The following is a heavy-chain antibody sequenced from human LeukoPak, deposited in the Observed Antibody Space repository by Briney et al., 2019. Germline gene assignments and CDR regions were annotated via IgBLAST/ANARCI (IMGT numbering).Heavy chain of an antibody. Sequence: ALVKVSCKASGYTFTGYYMHWVRQAPGQGLEWMGWINPNSGGTSYAQKFQGRVTMTRDTSISTAYMELSRLRFDDTAVYYCAIEYEDYYDSSGYLFDYWGQGTLVTVSS. CDR3: AIEYEDYYDSSGYLFDY. CDR1: GYTFTGYY. CDR2: INPNSGGT. D-gene: IGHD3-22*01. V-gene: IGHV1-2*02. J-gene: IGHJ4*02.